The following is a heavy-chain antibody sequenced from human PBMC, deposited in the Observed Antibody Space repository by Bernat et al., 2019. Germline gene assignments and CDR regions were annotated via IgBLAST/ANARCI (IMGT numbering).Heavy chain of an antibody. CDR1: GYTFTSYG. D-gene: IGHD2-2*01. Sequence: QVQLVQSGAEVKKPGASVKVSCKASGYTFTSYGISWVRQAPGQGLEWMGWISAYNGNTNYAQKLQGRVTMTTDTSTSTAYMELRSLGSDDTAVYYCARAFSSTSYYYYYMDVWGKGNTVTVSS. V-gene: IGHV1-18*01. J-gene: IGHJ6*03. CDR3: ARAFSSTSYYYYYMDV. CDR2: ISAYNGNT.